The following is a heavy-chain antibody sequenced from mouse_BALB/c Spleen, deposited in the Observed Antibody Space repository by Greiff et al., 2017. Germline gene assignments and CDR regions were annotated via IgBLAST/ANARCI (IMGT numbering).Heavy chain of an antibody. Sequence: EVKLVESGGGLVKPGGSLKLSCAASGFTFSSYTMSWVRQTPEKRLEWVATISSGGSYTYYPDSVKGRFTISRDNAKNTLYLQMSSLKSEDTAMYYCTRGIPYDYDAYYFDYWGQGTTLTVSS. J-gene: IGHJ2*01. CDR3: TRGIPYDYDAYYFDY. CDR2: ISSGGSYT. CDR1: GFTFSSYT. D-gene: IGHD2-4*01. V-gene: IGHV5-6-4*01.